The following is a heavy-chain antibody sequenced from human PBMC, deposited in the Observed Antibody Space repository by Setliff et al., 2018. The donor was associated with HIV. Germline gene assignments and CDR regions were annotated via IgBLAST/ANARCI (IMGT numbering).Heavy chain of an antibody. J-gene: IGHJ4*02. Sequence: EASVKVSCKASGYTFTDNYIHWVRQAPGQGLEWVAWINPSSGRTDYAQRFQGRVTLTSDSSISTAYMELSRLRSDDTATYYCTRDYAHYFDFWGQGTLVTVSS. CDR1: GYTFTDNY. CDR2: INPSSGRT. V-gene: IGHV1-2*02. D-gene: IGHD3-16*01. CDR3: TRDYAHYFDF.